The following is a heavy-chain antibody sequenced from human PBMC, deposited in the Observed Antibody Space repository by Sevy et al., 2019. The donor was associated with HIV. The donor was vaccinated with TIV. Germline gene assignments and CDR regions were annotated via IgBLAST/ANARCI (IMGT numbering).Heavy chain of an antibody. CDR3: ATDLYGTFFWRT. D-gene: IGHD2-8*01. CDR2: FDHEHRKT. V-gene: IGHV1-24*01. CDR1: GYSLSELP. Sequence: ASVKVSCKVSGYSLSELPMHWVRQAPGKGLEWMGGFDHEHRKTVYSQNFQGRVTMTEDTSTNTAYMELGSLRSEDTAIYYCATDLYGTFFWRTWGQGTLVTVSS. J-gene: IGHJ5*02.